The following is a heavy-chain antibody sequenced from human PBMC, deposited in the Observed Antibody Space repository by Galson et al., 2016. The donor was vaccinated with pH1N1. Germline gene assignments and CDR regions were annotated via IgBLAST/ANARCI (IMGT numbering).Heavy chain of an antibody. D-gene: IGHD4-17*01. V-gene: IGHV2-5*01. CDR1: GFSLRTSGVG. CDR2: IYWNDDK. CDR3: AHLGYGDYVGYFDS. Sequence: PALVKPTQTLTLTCTFSGFSLRTSGVGVGWIRQPPGKALEWLAVIYWNDDKRYSPSLKSRLTITKDTSKNQVVLTMTNMDPVDTATYYFAHLGYGDYVGYFDSWGQGSLLTVSS. J-gene: IGHJ4*02.